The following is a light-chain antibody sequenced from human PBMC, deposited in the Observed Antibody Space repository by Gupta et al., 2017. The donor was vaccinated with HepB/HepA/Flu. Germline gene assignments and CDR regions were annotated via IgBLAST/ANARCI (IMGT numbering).Light chain of an antibody. J-gene: IGKJ4*01. CDR2: AAS. V-gene: IGKV1-33*01. CDR1: QDISNY. CDR3: QQYDNLPLT. Sequence: DIQKPQSTSSLSASVGDRVTITCQASQDISNYLIWYQQKPGKAPKLLIYAASNSETGVPSRFSGSGSGTDFTFTISILQPEDIATYYCQQYDNLPLTFGGGTKVEIK.